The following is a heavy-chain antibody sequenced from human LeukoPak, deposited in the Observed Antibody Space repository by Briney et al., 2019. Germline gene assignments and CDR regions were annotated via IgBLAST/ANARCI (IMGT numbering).Heavy chain of an antibody. CDR3: AREGEYSSSPHNWFDP. V-gene: IGHV5-51*01. Sequence: GASLEISCEGSGYIFTNYWIGGVRQLPGKGLEWMGIIYPGDSDTKYSPSFQGQVTISADKSINTAYLQWSSLKASDTAMYYCAREGEYSSSPHNWFDPWGQGTLVTVSS. CDR1: GYIFTNYW. D-gene: IGHD6-6*01. J-gene: IGHJ5*02. CDR2: IYPGDSDT.